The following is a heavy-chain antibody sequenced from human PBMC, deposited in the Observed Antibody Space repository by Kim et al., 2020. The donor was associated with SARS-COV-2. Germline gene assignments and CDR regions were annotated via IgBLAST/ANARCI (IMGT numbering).Heavy chain of an antibody. J-gene: IGHJ3*01. V-gene: IGHV1-24*01. CDR2: FDPEDGET. Sequence: ASVKVSCKVSGYTLTELSMHWVRQAPGKGLEWMGGFDPEDGETIYAQKFQGRITMTEDTSTDTAYMEMSSLDSEDTAVYYFATQNSSWYQNAFDFWGQGT. CDR1: GYTLTELS. CDR3: ATQNSSWYQNAFDF. D-gene: IGHD6-13*01.